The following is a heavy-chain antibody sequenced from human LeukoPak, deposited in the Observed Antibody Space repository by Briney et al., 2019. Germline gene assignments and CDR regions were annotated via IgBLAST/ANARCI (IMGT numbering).Heavy chain of an antibody. D-gene: IGHD3/OR15-3a*01. J-gene: IGHJ4*02. CDR3: ARQTGSGLFILP. CDR1: GGFISSNSYY. Sequence: PSETLSLTCAVSGGFISSNSYYWGWLRQPPGEGLEGIGSIYYSGNTYYNASLKSQVSISIDTSKNRFSLKLTSVPAADTAVYYCARQTGSGLFILPGGQGTLVTVSS. V-gene: IGHV4-39*01. CDR2: IYYSGNT.